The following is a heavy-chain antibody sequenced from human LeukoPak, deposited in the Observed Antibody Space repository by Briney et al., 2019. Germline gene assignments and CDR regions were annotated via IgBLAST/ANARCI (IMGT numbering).Heavy chain of an antibody. CDR2: VNPNTGGT. J-gene: IGHJ4*02. V-gene: IGHV1-2*02. D-gene: IGHD4-23*01. CDR1: GFTFTGYY. CDR3: ARDSYGGNWSLGF. Sequence: ASVKVSCKASGFTFTGYYFHWVRPAPGQGLEWMGWVNPNTGGTNYAQMFQGRVTMTRDTSISTAYMELSRLTSDDTAVYYCARDSYGGNWSLGFWGQGTLVTVSS.